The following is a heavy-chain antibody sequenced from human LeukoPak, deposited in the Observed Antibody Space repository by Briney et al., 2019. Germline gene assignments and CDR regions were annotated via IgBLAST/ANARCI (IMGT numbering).Heavy chain of an antibody. J-gene: IGHJ4*02. CDR3: ARSCYSVTTCGDY. CDR2: ISSSGSYI. V-gene: IGHV3-21*01. Sequence: PGGSLRLSCAASGFTFSGYSMNWVRQAPGKGLEWVSSISSSGSYIYYADSMKGRFTISRDNAKNSLYLQMNSLRAEGTAVYYCARSCYSVTTCGDYWGQGTLVTVSS. D-gene: IGHD5/OR15-5a*01. CDR1: GFTFSGYS.